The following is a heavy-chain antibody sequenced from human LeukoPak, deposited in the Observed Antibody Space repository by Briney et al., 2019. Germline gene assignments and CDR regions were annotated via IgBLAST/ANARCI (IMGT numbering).Heavy chain of an antibody. CDR3: AKGSSGGRPYYFDY. Sequence: GGSLRLSCEASGFTFSSYWMSWVRQAPGKGLEWVANIKTDGSEKYYVDSVKGRFTISRDNAKNSLYLQMNSLRAEDTAVYYCAKGSSGGRPYYFDYWGQGTLVTVSS. V-gene: IGHV3-7*03. J-gene: IGHJ4*02. CDR1: GFTFSSYW. CDR2: IKTDGSEK. D-gene: IGHD3-22*01.